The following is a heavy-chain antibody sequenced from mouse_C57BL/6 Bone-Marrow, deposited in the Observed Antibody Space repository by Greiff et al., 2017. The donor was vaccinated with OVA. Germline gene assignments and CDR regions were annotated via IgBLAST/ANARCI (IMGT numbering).Heavy chain of an antibody. CDR2: IDPETGGT. D-gene: IGHD4-1*01. J-gene: IGHJ1*03. CDR3: TRRGTGTYWYFDV. V-gene: IGHV1-15*01. Sequence: QVQLQQSGAELVRPGASVTLSCKASGYTFTDYEMHWVKQTPVHGLEWIGAIDPETGGTAYNQKFKGKAILTADKSSSTAYMEVRSLTSEDSAVYYCTRRGTGTYWYFDVWGTGTTVTVSS. CDR1: GYTFTDYE.